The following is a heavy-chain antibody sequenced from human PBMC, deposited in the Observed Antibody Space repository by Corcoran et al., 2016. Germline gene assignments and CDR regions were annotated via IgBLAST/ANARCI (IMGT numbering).Heavy chain of an antibody. J-gene: IGHJ4*02. CDR3: ARILVHVDYDILTGYND. CDR1: GYSLSTARMG. D-gene: IGHD3-9*01. CDR2: IFSKDEK. Sequence: QLTLKESGPVLVKPTETLTLTCPVYGYSLSTARMGVSWIRQPPGKALEWLAHIFSKDEKSYSTSLKSRLNNSKDTSKSQVVLTMTNMDPVDTATYYCARILVHVDYDILTGYNDWGQGTLVTVSS. V-gene: IGHV2-26*01.